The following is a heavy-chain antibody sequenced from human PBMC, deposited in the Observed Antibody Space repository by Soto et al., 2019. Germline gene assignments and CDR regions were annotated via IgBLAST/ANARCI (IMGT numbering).Heavy chain of an antibody. J-gene: IGHJ4*02. CDR1: GFTVSSNY. CDR3: ARELLWVVTATATG. CDR2: IYSGGST. Sequence: EVQLVESGGGLVQPGGSLRLSCAASGFTVSSNYMSWVRQAPGKGLEWVSVIYSGGSTYYADSVKGRFTISRDNSKNTLYLQMNSLRAEDTAVYYCARELLWVVTATATGWGQGTLVTVSS. D-gene: IGHD2-21*02. V-gene: IGHV3-66*01.